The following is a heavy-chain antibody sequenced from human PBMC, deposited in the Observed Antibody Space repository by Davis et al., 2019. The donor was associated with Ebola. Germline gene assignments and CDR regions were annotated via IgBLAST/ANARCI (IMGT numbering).Heavy chain of an antibody. CDR3: ARDLVDFGSYGMDV. CDR2: IKQDGSEK. Sequence: GESLKISCAASGFTFSSYWMSWVRQAPGKGLEWVANIKQDGSEKYYVDSVKGRFTISRDNAKTSLYLQMNSLRAEYTAVYYCARDLVDFGSYGMDVWGQGTTVTVSS. D-gene: IGHD3-3*01. CDR1: GFTFSSYW. V-gene: IGHV3-7*03. J-gene: IGHJ6*02.